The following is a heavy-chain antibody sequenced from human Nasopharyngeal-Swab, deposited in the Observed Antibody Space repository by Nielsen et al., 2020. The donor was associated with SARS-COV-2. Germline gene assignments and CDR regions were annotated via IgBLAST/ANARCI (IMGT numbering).Heavy chain of an antibody. CDR1: GFIFDDYA. CDR2: ISWNRNII. J-gene: IGHJ5*02. V-gene: IGHV3-9*01. Sequence: SLKISCAASGFIFDDYAMHWVRQAPGKGLEWVSGISWNRNIIAYADSVKGRFTISRDNARNSLYLQMNSLRAEDTAFYYCAKDIFCATMSCSTSGFDPWGQGTLVTVSS. D-gene: IGHD3-22*01. CDR3: AKDIFCATMSCSTSGFDP.